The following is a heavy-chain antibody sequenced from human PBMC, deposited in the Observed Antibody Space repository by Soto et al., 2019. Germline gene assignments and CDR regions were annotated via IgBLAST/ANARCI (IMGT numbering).Heavy chain of an antibody. Sequence: QVQMVQSGSEVKKPGASVKVSCKASGYRFSNYDMNCVRQAPGQGLEWMGWVNPNSANTGYAQKFRGRLTLTRNTSKTTAYMELSSLISEDTAVYYCARSDDGDLNWFDSWGQGTLVTVSS. D-gene: IGHD3-10*01. V-gene: IGHV1-8*01. CDR1: GYRFSNYD. J-gene: IGHJ5*01. CDR2: VNPNSANT. CDR3: ARSDDGDLNWFDS.